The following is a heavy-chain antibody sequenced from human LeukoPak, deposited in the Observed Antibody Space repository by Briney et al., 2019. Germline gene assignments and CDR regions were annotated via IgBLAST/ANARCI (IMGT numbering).Heavy chain of an antibody. J-gene: IGHJ5*02. CDR1: GSSFTSYW. V-gene: IGHV5-51*01. D-gene: IGHD3-3*01. CDR3: ARQGSYDFWSGYYANWFDP. Sequence: GESLKISCKGSGSSFTSYWIGWGRKMLGKGLDWLGIIYPAYSVPRYSPSFQGQVTISADKAISTAYLQWSSLKASDTAMYYCARQGSYDFWSGYYANWFDPWGQGTLVTVSS. CDR2: IYPAYSVP.